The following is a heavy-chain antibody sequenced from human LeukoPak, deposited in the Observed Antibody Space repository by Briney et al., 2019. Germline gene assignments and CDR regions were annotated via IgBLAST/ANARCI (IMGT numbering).Heavy chain of an antibody. CDR2: IYTSGST. CDR1: GGSISSGSYY. CDR3: ASTVYYGSGSYYNL. Sequence: SETLSLTCTVSGGSISSGSYYWSWIRQPAGKGLEWIGRIYTSGSTNYNPSLKSRATISVDTSKNQFSLKLSSVTAADTAVYYCASTVYYGSGSYYNLWGQGTLVTVSS. D-gene: IGHD3-10*01. V-gene: IGHV4-61*02. J-gene: IGHJ5*02.